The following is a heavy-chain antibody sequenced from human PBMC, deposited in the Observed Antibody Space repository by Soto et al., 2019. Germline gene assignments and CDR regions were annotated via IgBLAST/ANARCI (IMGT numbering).Heavy chain of an antibody. V-gene: IGHV4-31*03. D-gene: IGHD6-13*01. CDR3: ARDPLYSSSWSC. J-gene: IGHJ4*02. CDR1: GGSISSGGYY. Sequence: QVQLQESGPGLVKPSQTLALTCTVSGGSISSGGYYWSWIRQHPGKGLEWIGYIYYSGSTYYKPSLKSRVTISVDTSKNQFSLKLSSVTAAYTAVYYCARDPLYSSSWSCWGQGTLVTVSS. CDR2: IYYSGST.